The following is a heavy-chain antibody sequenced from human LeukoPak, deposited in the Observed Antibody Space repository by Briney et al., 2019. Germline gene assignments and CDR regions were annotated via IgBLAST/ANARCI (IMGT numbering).Heavy chain of an antibody. CDR1: GGTFSSYA. CDR3: ASSLDTVTMDHPYYYYGMDV. D-gene: IGHD4-11*01. CDR2: IIPIFGTA. J-gene: IGHJ6*02. Sequence: ASVKVSCKASGGTFSSYAISWVRQAPGQGLEWMGVIIPIFGTANYAQKFQGRVTITADESTSTAYMELSSLRSEDTAVYYCASSLDTVTMDHPYYYYGMDVWGQGTTVTVSS. V-gene: IGHV1-69*13.